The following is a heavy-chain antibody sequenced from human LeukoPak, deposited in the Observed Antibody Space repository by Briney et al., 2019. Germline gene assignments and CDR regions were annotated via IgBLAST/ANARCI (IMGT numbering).Heavy chain of an antibody. CDR2: TYYRSKWYN. D-gene: IGHD3-22*01. J-gene: IGHJ1*01. V-gene: IGHV6-1*01. CDR1: GDSVSSNSAA. CDR3: ARGSGYYYYFQH. Sequence: SQTLSLTCAISGDSVSSNSAAWNWIRXXPXXXLXWLGRTYYRSKWYNDYAVSVKSRITINPDTSKNQFSLQLNSVTPEDTAVYYCARGSGYYYYFQHWGQGTLVTVSS.